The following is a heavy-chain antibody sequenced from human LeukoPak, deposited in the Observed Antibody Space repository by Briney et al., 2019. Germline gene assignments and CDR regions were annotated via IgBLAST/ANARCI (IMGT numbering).Heavy chain of an antibody. CDR3: TSSSYYDFWSGYLGY. D-gene: IGHD3-3*01. J-gene: IGHJ4*02. CDR1: GFTFSNAW. V-gene: IGHV3-15*01. CDR2: IKSKTDGGTT. Sequence: GGSLRLSCAASGFTFSNAWMSWVRQAPGKGLEWVGRIKSKTDGGTTDYAAPVKGRFTISRDDSKSTLYLQMNSLKTEDTAVYYCTSSSYYDFWSGYLGYWGQGTLVTVSS.